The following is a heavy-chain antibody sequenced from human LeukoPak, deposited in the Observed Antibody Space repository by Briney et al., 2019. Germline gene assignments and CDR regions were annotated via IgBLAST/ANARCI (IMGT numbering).Heavy chain of an antibody. J-gene: IGHJ6*02. Sequence: QTGGSLRLSCAASGFTFEEYAMPWVRQAPGKGLEWVSGISWNSGAIAYADSVKGRFTVSRDNAEKSLYLQLNSLRTEDTALYYCAKNIFKFGALHFHGMDVWGQGTTVSVSS. D-gene: IGHD3-10*01. V-gene: IGHV3-9*01. CDR3: AKNIFKFGALHFHGMDV. CDR2: ISWNSGAI. CDR1: GFTFEEYA.